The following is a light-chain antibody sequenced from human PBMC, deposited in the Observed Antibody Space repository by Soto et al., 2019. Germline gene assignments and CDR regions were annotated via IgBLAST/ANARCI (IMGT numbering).Light chain of an antibody. Sequence: SYELTQPPSVSVAPGQTAKITCGGNNIGSKSVHWYQQKPGQAPVLVVYDDNDRPSGIPERFSGSNSGNTATLTISRVEAGDEADYYCQVWDNNSDHYVFGTGTKLTVL. CDR3: QVWDNNSDHYV. CDR1: NIGSKS. J-gene: IGLJ1*01. CDR2: DDN. V-gene: IGLV3-21*02.